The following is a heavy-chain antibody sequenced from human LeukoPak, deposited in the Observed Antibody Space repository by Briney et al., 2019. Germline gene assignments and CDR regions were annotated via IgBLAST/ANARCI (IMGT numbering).Heavy chain of an antibody. CDR2: ISSSSSHI. Sequence: GGSLRLSCAASGFTFSSYSMNWVRQAPGKGLEWVSSISSSSSHIYYADSVKGRFTISRDNAKNSLYLQMNSLRAEDTAVYYCARDLGYIAVAGTGYWGQGTLVTVSS. CDR3: ARDLGYIAVAGTGY. D-gene: IGHD6-19*01. J-gene: IGHJ4*02. V-gene: IGHV3-21*01. CDR1: GFTFSSYS.